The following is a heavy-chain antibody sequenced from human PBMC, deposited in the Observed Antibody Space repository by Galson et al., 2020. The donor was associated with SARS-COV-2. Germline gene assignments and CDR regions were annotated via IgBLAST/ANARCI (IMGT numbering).Heavy chain of an antibody. CDR1: GGSISSGGYY. CDR2: IYYSAST. Sequence: SETLSLTCTVSGGSISSGGYYWSWIRQHPGKGLEWIGYIYYSASTYSNPSLKSRVTISVDTSKNQFSLKLSSVTASDTAVYYCARGYYYDSSGYHGAFDIWGQGTMVTVSS. V-gene: IGHV4-31*03. D-gene: IGHD3-22*01. CDR3: ARGYYYDSSGYHGAFDI. J-gene: IGHJ3*02.